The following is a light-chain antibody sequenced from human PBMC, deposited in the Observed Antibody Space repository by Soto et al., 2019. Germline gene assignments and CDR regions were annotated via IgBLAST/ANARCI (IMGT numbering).Light chain of an antibody. CDR1: QSVSSSF. CDR3: QQYGSSPIT. CDR2: AAS. Sequence: EIVLTQSPDTLSLSPGERATLSCRTSQSVSSSFLAWYQQKPGQAPRLLIFAASNRATGIPDRFSDSGSGTDFTLTISRVEPEDFAVFYCQQYGSSPITFGQGTRLEIK. V-gene: IGKV3-20*01. J-gene: IGKJ5*01.